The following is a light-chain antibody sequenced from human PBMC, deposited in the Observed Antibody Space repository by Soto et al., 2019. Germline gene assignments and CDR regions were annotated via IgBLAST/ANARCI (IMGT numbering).Light chain of an antibody. Sequence: EIVMTQSPATLSVSPGERATLSCRASQSVSSNLAWYQQKPGQSPRLLIYGASTRATGIPARFSGSGSGTEFTLTTGSLQSEDFAIYYCQQYSNWPWGTFGQGTKVEIK. CDR1: QSVSSN. J-gene: IGKJ1*01. V-gene: IGKV3-15*01. CDR3: QQYSNWPWGT. CDR2: GAS.